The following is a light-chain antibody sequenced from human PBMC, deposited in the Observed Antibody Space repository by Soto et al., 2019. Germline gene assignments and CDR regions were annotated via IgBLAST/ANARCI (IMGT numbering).Light chain of an antibody. CDR3: CSYAGSYTYWV. J-gene: IGLJ3*02. V-gene: IGLV2-11*01. CDR1: SSDVGGYNY. Sequence: QSALTQPRSVSGSPGQSVTISCTGTSSDVGGYNYVSWYQQHPGKAPKVMIYDVTKRPSGVPDRFSGSKSGNTASLTIFGLQVEDEADYYCCSYAGSYTYWVFGGGTKLTVL. CDR2: DVT.